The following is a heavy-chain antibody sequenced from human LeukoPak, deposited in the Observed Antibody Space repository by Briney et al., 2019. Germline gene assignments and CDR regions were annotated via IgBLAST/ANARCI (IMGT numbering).Heavy chain of an antibody. Sequence: GGSLRLSCAASGFAFSDSFMNWVRQAPGKGLEWVSVIYSGGDTHYAESVKDRFTISRDNSKNTLYLQMNSLRAEDTAVYYCAREGHVRLGELSFLSVWGQGTLVTVSS. D-gene: IGHD3-16*02. CDR1: GFAFSDSF. V-gene: IGHV3-66*01. CDR2: IYSGGDT. J-gene: IGHJ4*02. CDR3: AREGHVRLGELSFLSV.